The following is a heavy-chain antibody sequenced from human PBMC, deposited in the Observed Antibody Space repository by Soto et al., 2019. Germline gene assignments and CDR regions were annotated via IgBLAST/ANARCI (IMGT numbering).Heavy chain of an antibody. CDR2: IWYDGSNK. Sequence: GGSLRLSCAASGFTFSSYGMHWVRQAPGKGLEWVAVIWYDGSNKYYGHSAKGQFTLSRDNSKNTLYLQMNSLRAEDTAVYYCARESTATRGLVDYWGQGTLVTVSS. CDR1: GFTFSSYG. V-gene: IGHV3-33*01. D-gene: IGHD2-15*01. J-gene: IGHJ4*02. CDR3: ARESTATRGLVDY.